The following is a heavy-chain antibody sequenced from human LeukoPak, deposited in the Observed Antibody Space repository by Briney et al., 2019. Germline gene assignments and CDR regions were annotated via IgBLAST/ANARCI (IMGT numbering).Heavy chain of an antibody. Sequence: GGSLRLSCAASGFTFINYNMNWVRQAPGKGLEWVSYISGSSSTIYYADSVKGRFTISRDNAKNSLYLQMNSLRAEDTAVYYCARGVQLWDLFDYWGQGTLVTVSS. V-gene: IGHV3-48*01. J-gene: IGHJ4*02. CDR1: GFTFINYN. CDR3: ARGVQLWDLFDY. D-gene: IGHD3-16*01. CDR2: ISGSSSTI.